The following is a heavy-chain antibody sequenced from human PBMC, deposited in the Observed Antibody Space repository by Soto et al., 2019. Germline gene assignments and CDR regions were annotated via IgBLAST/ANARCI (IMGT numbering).Heavy chain of an antibody. Sequence: PSETLCLTCTVSGGSIDTYNLFWAWIRQPPGKGLEWIASIHYSGNAYYNPSLTSRVTISRDTSKNRVSLELSSVTAADTAVYYCARVNVTLDFWGQGTLVTVSS. D-gene: IGHD2-21*02. CDR1: GGSIDTYNLF. V-gene: IGHV4-39*01. J-gene: IGHJ4*02. CDR2: IHYSGNA. CDR3: ARVNVTLDF.